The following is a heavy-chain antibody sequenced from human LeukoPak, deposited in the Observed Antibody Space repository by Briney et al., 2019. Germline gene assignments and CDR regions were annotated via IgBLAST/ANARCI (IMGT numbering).Heavy chain of an antibody. CDR1: GYTLTELS. CDR2: FDPEDGET. D-gene: IGHD1-26*01. J-gene: IGHJ6*02. Sequence: ASVKVSCKVSGYTLTELSMHWVRQAPGKWLEWMGGFDPEDGETIYAQKFQGRVTMTEDTSTDTAYMELTILRSNDTAVYYCVSGSYGVSANGMDVWGQGTMVTVSS. V-gene: IGHV1-24*01. CDR3: VSGSYGVSANGMDV.